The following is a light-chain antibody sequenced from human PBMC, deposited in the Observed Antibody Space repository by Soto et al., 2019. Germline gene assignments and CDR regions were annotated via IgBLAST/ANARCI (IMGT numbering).Light chain of an antibody. CDR2: DAS. V-gene: IGKV3-11*01. J-gene: IGKJ2*01. CDR3: QQYDKWPLYT. CDR1: QSVSSY. Sequence: EIVLTQSPATLSLSPGERATLSCRASQSVSSYLAWYQQKPGQAPRLLIYDASNRATGIPARFSGSGSGTDFTLTISSLEPEDFAVYYCQQYDKWPLYTFGQGTKLEI.